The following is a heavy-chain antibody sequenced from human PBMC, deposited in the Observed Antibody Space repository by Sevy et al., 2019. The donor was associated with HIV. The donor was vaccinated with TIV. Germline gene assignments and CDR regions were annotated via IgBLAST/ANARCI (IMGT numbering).Heavy chain of an antibody. CDR1: GYTFTSYY. CDR3: AKDKGFRGVRAELYYFDY. Sequence: ASVKVSCKASGYTFTSYYMHWVRQAPGQGLEWMGIINPSGGSTSYAQKFQGRVTMTRDTSTSTVYMELSSLRSEDTAVYYCAKDKGFRGVRAELYYFDYWGQGTLVTVSS. CDR2: INPSGGST. J-gene: IGHJ4*02. V-gene: IGHV1-46*01. D-gene: IGHD3-10*01.